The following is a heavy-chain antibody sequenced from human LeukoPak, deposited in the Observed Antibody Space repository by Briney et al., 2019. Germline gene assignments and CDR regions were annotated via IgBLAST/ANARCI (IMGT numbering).Heavy chain of an antibody. V-gene: IGHV4-38-2*02. CDR2: IYHSGST. CDR3: ARVDTMIRGADAFDI. Sequence: SETLSLTCTVSGYSISSGYYWGWIRQPPGKGLEWIGSIYHSGSTYYNPSLKSRVTISVDTSKNQFSLKLSSVTAADTAVYYCARVDTMIRGADAFDIWGQGTMVTVSS. J-gene: IGHJ3*02. D-gene: IGHD3-22*01. CDR1: GYSISSGYY.